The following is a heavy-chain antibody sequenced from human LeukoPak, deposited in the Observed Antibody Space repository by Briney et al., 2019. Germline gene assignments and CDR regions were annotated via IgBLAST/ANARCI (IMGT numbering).Heavy chain of an antibody. CDR3: ARSESVGAVDY. V-gene: IGHV3-7*01. CDR2: INQDGRET. J-gene: IGHJ4*02. D-gene: IGHD3-16*01. Sequence: GGSLRLSCAASGFTFTTFAMNWVRQAPGKGLEWVANINQDGRETYYVAAVEGRFTISRENAENSLYLQMNSLRVEDTAVYYCARSESVGAVDYWGQGNVVTVSS. CDR1: GFTFTTFA.